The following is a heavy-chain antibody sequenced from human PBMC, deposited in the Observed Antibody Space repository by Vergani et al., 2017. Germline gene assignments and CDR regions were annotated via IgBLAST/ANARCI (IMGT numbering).Heavy chain of an antibody. Sequence: QITLKESGPTLVKPTQTLTLTCTFSGFSLSTSGVGVSWIRQPPGKALEWLAHIFSNDEKSYSTSLKSRLTISKDTSKSQVVLTMTNMDPVDTATYYYARITYDSSGYYLDYWGQGTLVTVSS. CDR1: GFSLSTSGVG. CDR3: ARITYDSSGYYLDY. J-gene: IGHJ4*02. D-gene: IGHD3-22*01. CDR2: IFSNDEK. V-gene: IGHV2-26*01.